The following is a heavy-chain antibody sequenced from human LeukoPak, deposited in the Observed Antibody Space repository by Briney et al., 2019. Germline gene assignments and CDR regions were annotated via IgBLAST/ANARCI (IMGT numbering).Heavy chain of an antibody. D-gene: IGHD3-10*01. Sequence: SETLSLTCAVYGGSFSGYYWSWIRQPPGKGLEWVGEINHSGSTNYNPSLKSRVTISVDTSKNQFSLKLSSVTAEDTAVYYCARTILGSGRPSAHYYYYYMHVWGKGTTVTVSS. V-gene: IGHV4-34*01. CDR3: ARTILGSGRPSAHYYYYYMHV. J-gene: IGHJ6*03. CDR1: GGSFSGYY. CDR2: INHSGST.